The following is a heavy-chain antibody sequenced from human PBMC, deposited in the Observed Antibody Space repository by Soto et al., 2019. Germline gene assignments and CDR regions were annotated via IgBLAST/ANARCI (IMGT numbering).Heavy chain of an antibody. V-gene: IGHV4-31*03. CDR2: IYYSGST. D-gene: IGHD3-9*01. CDR1: GGSISSGGYY. CDR3: AIGDPPVLRYFAGGHWFDS. J-gene: IGHJ5*01. Sequence: QVQLQESGPGLVKPSQTLSLTCTVSGGSISSGGYYWSWIRQHPGKGLEWIGYIYYSGSTYYNPSLKRRVTISVDTSKNQSPLKLSSVTAPETAVYYWAIGDPPVLRYFAGGHWFDSWGQGTLVTVSS.